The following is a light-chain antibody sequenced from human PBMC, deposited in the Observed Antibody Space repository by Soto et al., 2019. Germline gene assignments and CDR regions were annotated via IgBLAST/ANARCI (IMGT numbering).Light chain of an antibody. CDR3: QQSYSTPYT. CDR1: QSISSY. CDR2: AAS. V-gene: IGKV1-39*01. Sequence: DIQMTQSPSSLSASVEDRVTITCRASQSISSYLNWYQQKPGKAPKLLIYAASSLQSGVPSRFSGSGSGTDVTLTISSLQPEDFATYYCQQSYSTPYTFGQGTKLEIK. J-gene: IGKJ2*01.